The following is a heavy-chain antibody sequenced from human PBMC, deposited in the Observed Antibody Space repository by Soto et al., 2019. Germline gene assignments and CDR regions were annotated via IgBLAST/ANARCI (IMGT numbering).Heavy chain of an antibody. V-gene: IGHV1-69*13. CDR1: GGTFSSYA. CDR3: ARTSVVVAATLDYYYYYGMDV. Sequence: GASVKVSCKASGGTFSSYAISWVRQAPGQGLEWMGGIIPIFGTANYAQKFQGRVTITADESTSTAYMELSSLRSEDTAVYYCARTSVVVAATLDYYYYYGMDVWRQGTTVTVSS. J-gene: IGHJ6*02. CDR2: IIPIFGTA. D-gene: IGHD2-15*01.